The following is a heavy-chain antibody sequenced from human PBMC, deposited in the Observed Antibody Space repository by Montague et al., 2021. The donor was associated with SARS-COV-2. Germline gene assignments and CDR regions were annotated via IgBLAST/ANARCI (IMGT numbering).Heavy chain of an antibody. J-gene: IGHJ2*01. V-gene: IGHV4-39*01. CDR1: GGSISSSTYY. D-gene: IGHD3-10*01. Sequence: SETLSLTCIVSGGSISSSTYYWGWIRQPPGKGLEWIGSNFYDGSTYYNPSLKSRVTISVDTSKNQFSLNLSSVTAADTAVYYCARHGPNDYYHSRYFDLWGRGTLVTVSS. CDR2: NFYDGST. CDR3: ARHGPNDYYHSRYFDL.